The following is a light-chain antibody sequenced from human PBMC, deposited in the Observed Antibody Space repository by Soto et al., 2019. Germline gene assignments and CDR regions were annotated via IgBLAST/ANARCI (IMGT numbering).Light chain of an antibody. J-gene: IGKJ5*01. V-gene: IGKV3-11*01. CDR2: DAS. Sequence: EIVLTQSPATLSLSPGERATLSCRASQSVSSYLAWYQQKPGQAPRLLIYDASNRATGIPARFSGSGSGTDFTLTISSLEPEDFAVYYCQQRSNWPLITFGQGKRRESK. CDR1: QSVSSY. CDR3: QQRSNWPLIT.